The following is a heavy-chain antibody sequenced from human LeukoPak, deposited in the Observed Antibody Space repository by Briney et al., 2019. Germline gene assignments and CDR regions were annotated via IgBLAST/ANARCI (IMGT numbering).Heavy chain of an antibody. CDR3: AKGKGLSYYGSGSLSRGGMDV. V-gene: IGHV3-9*01. Sequence: PGRSLRLSCAASGFTFDDYAMLWVRQAPGKGLEWVSGISWNSGSIGYADSVKGRFTISRDNAKNSLYLQMNSLRAEDTALYYCAKGKGLSYYGSGSLSRGGMDVWGQGTTVTVSS. D-gene: IGHD3-10*01. J-gene: IGHJ6*02. CDR2: ISWNSGSI. CDR1: GFTFDDYA.